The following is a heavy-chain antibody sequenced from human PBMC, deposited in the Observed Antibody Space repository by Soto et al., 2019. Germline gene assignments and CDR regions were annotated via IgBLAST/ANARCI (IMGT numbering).Heavy chain of an antibody. J-gene: IGHJ4*02. V-gene: IGHV4-39*01. CDR3: ARPGYSSGWSLDY. Sequence: PSETLSLTCTVSGGSISNSSYYWGWIRQPPGKGLEWIGSIYYSGSTYYNPSLKSRVTISVDTSKNQFSLKLSSVTAADTAVYYCARPGYSSGWSLDYWGQGTLVTVSS. D-gene: IGHD6-19*01. CDR2: IYYSGST. CDR1: GGSISNSSYY.